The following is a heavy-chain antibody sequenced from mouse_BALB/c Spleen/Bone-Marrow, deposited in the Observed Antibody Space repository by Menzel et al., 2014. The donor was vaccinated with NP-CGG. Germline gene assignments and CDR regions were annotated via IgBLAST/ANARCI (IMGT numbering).Heavy chain of an antibody. Sequence: VKLQESGAELAKPGASVKMSCKASGYTFTSCWMHWVKQRPGQGLEWIGYINPSTGYTEYNQKFKDKATLTAVKSSTTAYIQVRRLTSEDSAVDYSARDDYDALAYWGQGTLVTVSA. CDR3: ARDDYDALAY. V-gene: IGHV1-7*01. CDR2: INPSTGYT. J-gene: IGHJ3*01. D-gene: IGHD2-4*01. CDR1: GYTFTSCW.